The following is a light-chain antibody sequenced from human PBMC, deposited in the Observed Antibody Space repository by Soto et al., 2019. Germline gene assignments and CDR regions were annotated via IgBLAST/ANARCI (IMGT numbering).Light chain of an antibody. CDR1: SSDVGAYNF. CDR2: NVY. J-gene: IGLJ1*01. CDR3: SAYTVSRTYV. Sequence: SALPQPASVSGSPGQSITISCTGTSSDVGAYNFVSWHQQHPGEAPKLMIYNVYDRPSGISYRFSGSKSGNTASLTISGLQGEDEADYYCSAYTVSRTYVFGTGTKVTVL. V-gene: IGLV2-14*03.